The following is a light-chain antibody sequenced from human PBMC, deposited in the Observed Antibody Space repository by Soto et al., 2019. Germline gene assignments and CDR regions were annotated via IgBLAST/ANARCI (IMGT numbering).Light chain of an antibody. Sequence: DIQMSQSPSSLSASVGDRVTITCQASQDISNYLNWYQQKPGKAPKLLIYDASNLATGVPSRFSGSGSGTDFTFTISSLQPEDIATYYCQQYDNPSLTFGGGTKVEIK. CDR1: QDISNY. CDR3: QQYDNPSLT. V-gene: IGKV1-33*01. CDR2: DAS. J-gene: IGKJ4*01.